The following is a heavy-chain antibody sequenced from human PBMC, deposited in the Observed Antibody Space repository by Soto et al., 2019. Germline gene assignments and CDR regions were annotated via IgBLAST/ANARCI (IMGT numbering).Heavy chain of an antibody. Sequence: PGGSMRLSCAASGFSFSFYWMSWVRQAPGKGLEWVANIKQDGGTQYYVDSVKGRFTISRDNAKNSLYLQMISLRAEDTALYYCAKDSARAYRYGDHIDERGQGSLVTVDS. V-gene: IGHV3-7*03. CDR2: IKQDGGTQ. D-gene: IGHD5-18*01. CDR3: AKDSARAYRYGDHIDE. CDR1: GFSFSFYW. J-gene: IGHJ4*02.